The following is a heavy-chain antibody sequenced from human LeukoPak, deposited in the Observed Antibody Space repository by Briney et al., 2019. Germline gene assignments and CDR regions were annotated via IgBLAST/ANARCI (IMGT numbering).Heavy chain of an antibody. CDR2: IYYSGST. CDR3: AREAAVAGTYGMDV. Sequence: SETLSLTCTFSGGSISSYYWSWIRQPPGKGLEWIGYIYYSGSTNYNPSLKSRVTISVDTSKNQFSLKLSSVTAADTAVYYCAREAAVAGTYGMDVWGQGTTVTVSS. CDR1: GGSISSYY. V-gene: IGHV4-59*01. D-gene: IGHD6-19*01. J-gene: IGHJ6*02.